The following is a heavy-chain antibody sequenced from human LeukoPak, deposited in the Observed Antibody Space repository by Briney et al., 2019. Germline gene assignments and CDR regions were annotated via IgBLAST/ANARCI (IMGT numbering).Heavy chain of an antibody. CDR2: IIHSGST. V-gene: IGHV4-34*01. D-gene: IGHD2-8*01. J-gene: IGHJ4*02. CDR3: ARGILVTVYAAFDY. CDR1: GGSFSDYY. Sequence: PSETLSLTCGVYGGSFSDYYWTWTRQSPGMGLEWIGEIIHSGSTNYNPSLTSRVTISVDTSKNQFSLELSSVTAADTAVYYCARGILVTVYAAFDYWGQGTLVTVSS.